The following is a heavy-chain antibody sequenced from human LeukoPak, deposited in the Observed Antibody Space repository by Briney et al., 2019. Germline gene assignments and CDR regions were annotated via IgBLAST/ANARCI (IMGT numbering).Heavy chain of an antibody. CDR2: ISYDGSNK. Sequence: GGSLRLSCAATGFTLSSYAMHWVRQAPGKGLAWVAVISYDGSNKYYADSVKGRVTIARDNHKNTLYLQMNRLRAEDTAVYYCARAGCSSTSCYVCGQWFDRWGEGTLVTVSS. J-gene: IGHJ5*02. D-gene: IGHD2-2*01. V-gene: IGHV3-30*04. CDR1: GFTLSSYA. CDR3: ARAGCSSTSCYVCGQWFDR.